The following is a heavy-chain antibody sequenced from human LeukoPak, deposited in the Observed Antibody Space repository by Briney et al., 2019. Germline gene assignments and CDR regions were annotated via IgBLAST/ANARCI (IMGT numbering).Heavy chain of an antibody. Sequence: SETLSLTCTVSGGSISSYYWSWLRQPPGKGLEWIGYIYYSGSTNYNPSLKSRVTISVDTSKNQFSLKLSSVTAADTAVYYCARESVSISTVVNPGDYYYYMDVWGKGTTVTVSS. V-gene: IGHV4-59*12. CDR3: ARESVSISTVVNPGDYYYYMDV. CDR1: GGSISSYY. D-gene: IGHD4-23*01. J-gene: IGHJ6*03. CDR2: IYYSGST.